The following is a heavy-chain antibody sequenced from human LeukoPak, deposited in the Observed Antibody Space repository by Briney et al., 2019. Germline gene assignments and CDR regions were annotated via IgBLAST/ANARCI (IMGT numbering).Heavy chain of an antibody. CDR3: ASVARDSSGYHYFDY. Sequence: PSETLSLTCTVSGGSISSSNYYWGWIRQPPGKGLEWIGNIYYSGSTYYNPSLKSRVTISVDTSKNQFSLKLSSVTAADTAVYHCASVARDSSGYHYFDYWGQGTLVTVSS. V-gene: IGHV4-39*01. J-gene: IGHJ4*02. D-gene: IGHD3-22*01. CDR2: IYYSGST. CDR1: GGSISSSNYY.